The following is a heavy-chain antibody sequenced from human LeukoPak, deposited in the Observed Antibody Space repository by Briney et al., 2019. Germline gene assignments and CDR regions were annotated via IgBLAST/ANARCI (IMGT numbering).Heavy chain of an antibody. CDR3: ARALRFYAFDI. Sequence: SVKVSCKASGGTFSSYAISWVRQAPGQGLEWMGRIIPILGIANYAQKFQGRVTITADKSTSTAYMELSSLRSEDTAVYYCARALRFYAFDIWGQGTMVTVSP. V-gene: IGHV1-69*04. CDR1: GGTFSSYA. D-gene: IGHD3-3*01. J-gene: IGHJ3*02. CDR2: IIPILGIA.